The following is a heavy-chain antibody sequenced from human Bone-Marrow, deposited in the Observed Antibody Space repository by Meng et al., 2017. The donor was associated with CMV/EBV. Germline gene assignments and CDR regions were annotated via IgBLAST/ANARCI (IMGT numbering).Heavy chain of an antibody. Sequence: SVKVSCKASGGTFSSYGMSWVRQAPGQGLEWMGGIIPIFGTANYAQKFQGRVTIITDESTSTAYMELSSLRSEDTAVYYCARDPPAYYYGMDVWGQGTTVTVSS. J-gene: IGHJ6*02. CDR3: ARDPPAYYYGMDV. CDR2: IIPIFGTA. V-gene: IGHV1-69*05. CDR1: GGTFSSYG.